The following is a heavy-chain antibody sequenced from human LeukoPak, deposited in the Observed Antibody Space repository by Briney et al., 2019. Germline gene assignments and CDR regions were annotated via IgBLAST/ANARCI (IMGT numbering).Heavy chain of an antibody. V-gene: IGHV1-69*13. D-gene: IGHD4-23*01. CDR1: GGTFSSYA. CDR2: IIPIFGTA. CDR3: ARNSLPRVYYYYYMDV. Sequence: SVKVSCKASGGTFSSYAISWARQAPGQGLEWMGGIIPIFGTANYAQKFQGRVTITADESTSTAYMELSGLRSEDTAVYYCARNSLPRVYYYYYMDVWGKGTTVTVSS. J-gene: IGHJ6*03.